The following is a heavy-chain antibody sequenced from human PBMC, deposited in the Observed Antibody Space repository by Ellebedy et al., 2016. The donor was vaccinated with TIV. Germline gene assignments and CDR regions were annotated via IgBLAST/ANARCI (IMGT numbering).Heavy chain of an antibody. D-gene: IGHD3-22*01. CDR2: MSFDGFSK. CDR1: EFMFNNNV. CDR3: AREYTSSGKAGAFDM. J-gene: IGHJ3*02. V-gene: IGHV3-30*03. Sequence: GESLKISXAVSEFMFNNNVIHWVRQAPGKGLEWVALMSFDGFSKQYGTSVRGRFTISRDKAKNTVDLEMSSLRAEDTAVYYCAREYTSSGKAGAFDMWGLGTLVTVSS.